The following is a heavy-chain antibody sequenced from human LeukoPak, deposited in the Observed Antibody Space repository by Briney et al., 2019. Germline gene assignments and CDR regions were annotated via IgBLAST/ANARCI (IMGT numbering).Heavy chain of an antibody. D-gene: IGHD5-18*01. CDR1: GGSISSSY. CDR2: FYNSGTT. V-gene: IGHV4-59*01. Sequence: SETLSLTCTVSGGSISSSYWSWIRQPPGKGLEWIGSFYNSGTTTYNPSLKSRVTISLDTSRNQFSLKLNSATAADTAVYYCGGGNLWLSFDQWGQGTLVTVSS. J-gene: IGHJ4*02. CDR3: GGGNLWLSFDQ.